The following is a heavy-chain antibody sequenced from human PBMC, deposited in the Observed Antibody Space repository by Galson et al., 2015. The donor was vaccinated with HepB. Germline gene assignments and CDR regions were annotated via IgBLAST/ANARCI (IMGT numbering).Heavy chain of an antibody. CDR2: IDWDDKK. V-gene: IGHV2-70*04. CDR1: GFSLATSAMR. D-gene: IGHD5-18*01. J-gene: IGHJ6*02. CDR3: ARTSGYNYGDYYYCGMAV. Sequence: PALVKPTQTLTLTCSCSGFSLATSAMRVSWIRQPPGKALEWLARIDWDDKKFYSTSLRTRLTISKDTSKNQVVLTMTDMDPVDTAPYFCARTSGYNYGDYYYCGMAVWGQGTPVTVSS.